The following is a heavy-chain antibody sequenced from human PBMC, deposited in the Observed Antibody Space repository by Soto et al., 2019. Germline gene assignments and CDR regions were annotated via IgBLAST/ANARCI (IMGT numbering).Heavy chain of an antibody. Sequence: ETLSLTCAVSGGSISSSNWWSWVRQPPGKGLEWIGEIYHSGSTNYNPSLKSRVTISVDKSKNQFSLKLSSVTAADTAVYYCARDKAIFGVVIIPSGAFDIWGQGTMVTVSS. V-gene: IGHV4-4*02. CDR1: GGSISSSNW. CDR2: IYHSGST. D-gene: IGHD3-3*01. CDR3: ARDKAIFGVVIIPSGAFDI. J-gene: IGHJ3*02.